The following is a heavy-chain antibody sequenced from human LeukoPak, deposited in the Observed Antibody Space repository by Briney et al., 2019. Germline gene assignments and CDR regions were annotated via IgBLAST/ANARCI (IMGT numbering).Heavy chain of an antibody. CDR3: ARDKWVT. J-gene: IGHJ4*02. CDR2: IYSGDNT. V-gene: IGHV3-66*01. Sequence: GGSLRLSCAASGFTFSSYAMRWVRQAPGKGLEWVSVIYSGDNTYYADSVKGRFTITRDNSNNTLYLQMNSLRAEDTAVYYCARDKWVTWGQGTLVTVSS. CDR1: GFTFSSYA. D-gene: IGHD5-18*01.